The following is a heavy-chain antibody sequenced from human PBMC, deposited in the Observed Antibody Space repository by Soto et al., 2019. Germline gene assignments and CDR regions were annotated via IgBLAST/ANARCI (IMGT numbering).Heavy chain of an antibody. CDR2: IYYSGST. Sequence: QLQLQESGPGLVKPSETLSLTCTVSGGSISSSSYYWGWIRQPPGKGLEWIGSIYYSGSTYYNPSLKSRVTISVDTSKNQFSLKLSSVTAADTAVYYCACATFTYYYGSGKHPPTGWFDPWGQGTLVTVSS. J-gene: IGHJ5*02. D-gene: IGHD3-10*01. CDR3: ACATFTYYYGSGKHPPTGWFDP. V-gene: IGHV4-39*01. CDR1: GGSISSSSYY.